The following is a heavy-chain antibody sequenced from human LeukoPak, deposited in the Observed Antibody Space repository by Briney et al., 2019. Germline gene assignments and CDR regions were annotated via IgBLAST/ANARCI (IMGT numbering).Heavy chain of an antibody. Sequence: GGSLRLSCAASGFTFDDYGMSWVRQAPGKGLEWVSGINWNGGSTSYADSVKGRFTISRDNAKNSLYLQMNGLRAEDTALYYCARDTRYCSSTSCYYFDYWGQGTLVTVSS. CDR3: ARDTRYCSSTSCYYFDY. J-gene: IGHJ4*02. V-gene: IGHV3-20*04. CDR1: GFTFDDYG. D-gene: IGHD2-2*01. CDR2: INWNGGST.